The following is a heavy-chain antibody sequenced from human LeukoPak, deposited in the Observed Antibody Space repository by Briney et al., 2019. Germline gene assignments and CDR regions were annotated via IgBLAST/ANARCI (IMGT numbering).Heavy chain of an antibody. CDR2: IYYSGST. CDR1: GGSISSSSYY. V-gene: IGHV4-39*01. Sequence: SGTLSLTCTVSGGSISSSSYYWGWIRQPPGKGLEWIGSIYYSGSTYYNPSLKSRVTISVDTSKNQFSLKLSSVTAADTAVYYCARGSSSWFRGFDPWGQGTLVTVSS. D-gene: IGHD6-13*01. J-gene: IGHJ5*02. CDR3: ARGSSSWFRGFDP.